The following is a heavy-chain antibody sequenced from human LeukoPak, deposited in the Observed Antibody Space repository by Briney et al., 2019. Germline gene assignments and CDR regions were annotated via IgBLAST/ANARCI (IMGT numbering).Heavy chain of an antibody. CDR3: ARYHVVRGVIITYNWFDP. D-gene: IGHD3-10*01. CDR1: GYTFTSYG. Sequence: ASVKVSCKASGYTFTSYGISWVRQAPGQGLEWMGWISAYNGNTNYAQKLQGRVTMTTDTSTSTAYMELRSLRSDDTAVYYCARYHVVRGVIITYNWFDPWGQGTLVTVSS. V-gene: IGHV1-18*01. J-gene: IGHJ5*02. CDR2: ISAYNGNT.